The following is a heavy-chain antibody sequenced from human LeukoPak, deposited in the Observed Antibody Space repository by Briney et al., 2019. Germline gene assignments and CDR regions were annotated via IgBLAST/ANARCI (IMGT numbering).Heavy chain of an antibody. CDR3: AKSRSEDNSGYFDY. D-gene: IGHD3-22*01. Sequence: GGSLRLSCAASGFTFSNYGMHWVRQAPGKGLECVAVISFDGSNKYYVDSVKGRFAISRDSSKNTLYLQMNSLRAEDTAVYYCAKSRSEDNSGYFDYWGQGTLVTVSS. CDR1: GFTFSNYG. J-gene: IGHJ4*02. V-gene: IGHV3-30*18. CDR2: ISFDGSNK.